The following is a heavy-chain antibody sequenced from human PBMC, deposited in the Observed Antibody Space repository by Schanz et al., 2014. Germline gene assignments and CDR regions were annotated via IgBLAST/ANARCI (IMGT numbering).Heavy chain of an antibody. D-gene: IGHD3-22*01. CDR2: ISNDGSIK. CDR3: AKDPSHGDYDYYFDY. J-gene: IGHJ4*02. V-gene: IGHV3-30-3*01. Sequence: QVQLVESGGGVVQPGRSLRLSCAAYGFTLSSYAMHWVRQAPGKGLEWVALISNDGSIKYYADSVKGRFTISRDNSENTLYLQMNSQRADDTAVYYCAKDPSHGDYDYYFDYWGQGTLVTVSS. CDR1: GFTLSSYA.